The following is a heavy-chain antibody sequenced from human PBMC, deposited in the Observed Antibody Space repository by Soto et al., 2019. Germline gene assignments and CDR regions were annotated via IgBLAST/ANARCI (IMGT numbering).Heavy chain of an antibody. CDR1: GGSVSNKTYY. CDR3: ARTTAVPNTLRSRYFFDY. J-gene: IGHJ4*02. Sequence: SETLSLTCSVSGGSVSNKTYYWSRIRQPPGKRLEWIGYVYYSGTTNYNPSLKSRVTISVDLSKNQFSLRLSSVTTADTALYYCARTTAVPNTLRSRYFFDYWGQGTLVTVSS. V-gene: IGHV4-61*01. CDR2: VYYSGTT. D-gene: IGHD4-17*01.